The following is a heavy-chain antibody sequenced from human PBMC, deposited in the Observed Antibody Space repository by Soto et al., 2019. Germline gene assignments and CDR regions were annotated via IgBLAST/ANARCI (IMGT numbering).Heavy chain of an antibody. D-gene: IGHD3-16*02. CDR2: IIPIFGTA. V-gene: IGHV1-69*01. CDR1: GGTFSSYA. J-gene: IGHJ6*02. Sequence: QVQLVQSGAEVKKPGSSVKVSCKASGGTFSSYAISWVRQAPGQGLEWMGGIIPIFGTANYAQKFQGRVTITAEESTSTAYMERSSLRSEDKAVYYCARAMITFGGVIVNYYYYGMDVWGQGTTVTVSS. CDR3: ARAMITFGGVIVNYYYYGMDV.